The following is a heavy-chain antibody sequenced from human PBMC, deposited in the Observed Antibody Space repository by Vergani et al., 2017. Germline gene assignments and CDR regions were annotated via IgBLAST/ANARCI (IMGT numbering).Heavy chain of an antibody. V-gene: IGHV4-39*01. CDR3: ARVFRGGSALDY. CDR1: GGSISSSSYY. D-gene: IGHD2-15*01. CDR2: IYYSGST. Sequence: QLQLQESGPGLVKPSETLSLTCTVSGGSISSSSYYWGWIRQPPGKGLEWIGSIYYSGSTYYNPSLKSRVTISVDTSKNQFSLKLTSVTAADTAVYYCARVFRGGSALDYWGQGTLVTVSS. J-gene: IGHJ4*02.